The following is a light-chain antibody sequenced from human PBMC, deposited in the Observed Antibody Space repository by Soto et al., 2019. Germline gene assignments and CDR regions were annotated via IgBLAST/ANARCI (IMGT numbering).Light chain of an antibody. Sequence: DIVLTQSPDSLAVSLGERATIKCMSSQGLLDSSNNKNSLAWYQQKPGQPPTLLIYWASTRESGVPDRFGGGGSGTDFTLTITSLQAEDVAVYYCQQYSSNPQTFGQGTKLEIK. CDR3: QQYSSNPQT. CDR1: QGLLDSSNNKNS. J-gene: IGKJ2*01. V-gene: IGKV4-1*01. CDR2: WAS.